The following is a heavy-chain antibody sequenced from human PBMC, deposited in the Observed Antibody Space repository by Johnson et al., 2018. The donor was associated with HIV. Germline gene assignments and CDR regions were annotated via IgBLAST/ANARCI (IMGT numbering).Heavy chain of an antibody. V-gene: IGHV3-30*02. CDR3: AKSTQASIFRESGPYGAFDI. Sequence: QVQLVESGGGVVQPGRSLRLSCAASGFTFSSNAMHWVRQSPGKGLEWVAFIRYDGSNKYYADSVKGRFTISRDNSKKTLYVKMNSLRVEDTAVYYCAKSTQASIFRESGPYGAFDIWGQGTVVTVSS. CDR1: GFTFSSNA. J-gene: IGHJ3*02. CDR2: IRYDGSNK. D-gene: IGHD3-3*02.